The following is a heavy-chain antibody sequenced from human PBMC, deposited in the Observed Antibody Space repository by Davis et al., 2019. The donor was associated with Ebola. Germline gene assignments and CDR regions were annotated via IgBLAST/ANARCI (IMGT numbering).Heavy chain of an antibody. CDR3: ARQHRVTRPLDF. D-gene: IGHD4-11*01. J-gene: IGHJ4*02. CDR1: GGSMNTGVYL. Sequence: MPSETLSLTCTISGGSMNTGVYLWGWVRQPPGLGLEWIGSTYYSGSTYYNPSLKSRVAMSVDTSKNQFSLSLSSLTAADTAIYYCARQHRVTRPLDFWGQGTLVTVTS. V-gene: IGHV4-39*01. CDR2: TYYSGST.